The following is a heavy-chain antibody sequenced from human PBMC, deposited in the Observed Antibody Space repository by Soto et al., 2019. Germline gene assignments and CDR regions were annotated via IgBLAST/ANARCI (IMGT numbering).Heavy chain of an antibody. J-gene: IGHJ4*02. Sequence: GGSLRLSCAASGFTFSDYYMSWIRQAPGKGLEWVSYISSSGSTIYYADSVKGRFTISRDNAENSLYLQMNSLRAEDTAVYYCARSVAATQTPFDYWGQGTLVTVSS. V-gene: IGHV3-11*01. CDR1: GFTFSDYY. CDR3: ARSVAATQTPFDY. D-gene: IGHD2-15*01. CDR2: ISSSGSTI.